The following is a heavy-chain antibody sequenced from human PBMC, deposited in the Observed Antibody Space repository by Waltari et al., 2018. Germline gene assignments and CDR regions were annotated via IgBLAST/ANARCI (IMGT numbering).Heavy chain of an antibody. V-gene: IGHV4-38-2*01. D-gene: IGHD7-27*01. CDR2: IYHSGST. CDR1: GYSISSGYY. CDR3: ARATGGFDY. J-gene: IGHJ4*02. Sequence: QVQLQESGPGLVKPSETLSLTCAVSGYSISSGYYWGWIRQPPGKGLEWIGSIYHSGSTYYNPSLKSRVTISVDTSKNQFSLKLSSVTASDTAVYYCARATGGFDYWGQGTLVTVSS.